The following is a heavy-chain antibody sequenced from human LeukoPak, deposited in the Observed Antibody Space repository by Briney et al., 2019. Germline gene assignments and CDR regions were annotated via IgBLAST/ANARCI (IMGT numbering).Heavy chain of an antibody. CDR3: ARERTVVPAAMPKLYAYYYYGMDV. J-gene: IGHJ6*02. D-gene: IGHD2-2*01. Sequence: SETLSLTCAVYGGSFSGYYWSWIRQPPGKGLEWIGEINHSGSTNYNPSLKSRVTTSVDTSKNQFSLKLSSVTAADTAVYYCARERTVVPAAMPKLYAYYYYGMDVWGQGTTVTVSS. CDR1: GGSFSGYY. CDR2: INHSGST. V-gene: IGHV4-34*01.